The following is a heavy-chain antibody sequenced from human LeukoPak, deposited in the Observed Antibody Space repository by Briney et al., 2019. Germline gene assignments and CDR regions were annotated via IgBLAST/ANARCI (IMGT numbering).Heavy chain of an antibody. J-gene: IGHJ4*02. V-gene: IGHV3-7*01. CDR3: ARELGSYSSSSQGDY. CDR1: GFTFSSYW. CDR2: IQQDGNEK. D-gene: IGHD6-6*01. Sequence: GGSLRLSCAASGFTFSSYWMSWVRQAPGKGLEWVANIQQDGNEKYYVDSVKDRFTISRDNAKNSLYLQMNSLRAEDTAVYYCARELGSYSSSSQGDYWGQGTLVTVSS.